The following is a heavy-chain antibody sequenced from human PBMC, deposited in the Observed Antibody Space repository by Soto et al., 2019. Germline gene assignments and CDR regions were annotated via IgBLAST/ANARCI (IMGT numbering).Heavy chain of an antibody. CDR3: WGSSGWYDYYYGMDV. D-gene: IGHD6-19*01. V-gene: IGHV4-4*07. J-gene: IGHJ6*02. CDR2: IYTSGST. Sequence: PSETLSLTCTVSGGSISSYYWSWIRQPAGKGLEWIGRIYTSGSTNYNPSLKSRVTMSVDTSKNQFSLKLSSVTAADTAVYYCWGSSGWYDYYYGMDVWGQGTTVTVS. CDR1: GGSISSYY.